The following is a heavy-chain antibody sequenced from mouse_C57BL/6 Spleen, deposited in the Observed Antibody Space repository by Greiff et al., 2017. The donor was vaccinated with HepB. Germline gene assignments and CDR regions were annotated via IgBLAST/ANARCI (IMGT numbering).Heavy chain of an antibody. Sequence: EVQLQQSGPELVKPGASVKMSCKASGYTFTDYNMHWVKQSHGKSLEWIGYINPNNGGTSYNQKFKGKATLTVNKSSSTAYMELRSLTSEDSAVYYCARLYYYCSSYVLYYAMDDWGQGTSVTVSS. D-gene: IGHD1-1*01. CDR2: INPNNGGT. CDR3: ARLYYYCSSYVLYYAMDD. J-gene: IGHJ4*01. CDR1: GYTFTDYN. V-gene: IGHV1-22*01.